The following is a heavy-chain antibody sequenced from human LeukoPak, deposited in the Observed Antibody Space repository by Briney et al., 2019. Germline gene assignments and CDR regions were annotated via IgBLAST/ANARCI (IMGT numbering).Heavy chain of an antibody. CDR2: IIPIFGTA. V-gene: IGHV1-69*01. J-gene: IGHJ1*01. D-gene: IGHD3-22*01. CDR1: GGTFSSYA. CDR3: ASLYYYDNSGYYLGSRHFHH. Sequence: ASVKVSCKASGGTFSSYAISWVRQAPGQGLEWMGGIIPIFGTANYAQKFQGRVTITADESTSTAYMELSSLRSEDTAVYYCASLYYYDNSGYYLGSRHFHHWGQGTLVTVSS.